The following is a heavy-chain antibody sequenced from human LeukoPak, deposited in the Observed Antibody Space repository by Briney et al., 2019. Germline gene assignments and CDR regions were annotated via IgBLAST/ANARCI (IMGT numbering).Heavy chain of an antibody. Sequence: GGSLRLSCTASGFTFDDYAMHWVRQAPGKGLEWVSGISWNSDYIGYADSVKGRFTISRDNAKNSLYLQVNSLRAEDTALYYCAKDRYRSGSYSHFDYWGQGTLATVSS. V-gene: IGHV3-9*01. CDR3: AKDRYRSGSYSHFDY. CDR1: GFTFDDYA. CDR2: ISWNSDYI. J-gene: IGHJ4*02. D-gene: IGHD1-26*01.